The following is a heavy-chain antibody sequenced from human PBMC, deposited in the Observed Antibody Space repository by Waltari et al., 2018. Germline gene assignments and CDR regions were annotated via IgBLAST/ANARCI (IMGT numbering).Heavy chain of an antibody. CDR2: SHRSGRI. V-gene: IGHV4-4*02. Sequence: QVQLQESGPGLVKPSGTLSLTCPVPGDSMSSNYWWSWVRQPPGKRLEWIGQSHRSGRINYAPARESRLPISIDTSNNQFSLKVTSTTAAETAVYYCARDRGRGLYLDSWGQRTLVTVSP. J-gene: IGHJ4*02. CDR3: ARDRGRGLYLDS. CDR1: GDSMSSNYW. D-gene: IGHD2-15*01.